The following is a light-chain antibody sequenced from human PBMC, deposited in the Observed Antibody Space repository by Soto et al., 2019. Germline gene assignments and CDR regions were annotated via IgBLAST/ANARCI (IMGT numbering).Light chain of an antibody. CDR3: QQYGSYSRA. V-gene: IGKV1-5*03. CDR2: MAS. J-gene: IGKJ1*01. Sequence: DLQMAQSPSSLSASVGDRVTITCRASQSISSYLNWYQQKPGKAPKVMIYMASILESGVPTRFSGSGSATEFTLSINSLQPDDVATYYCQQYGSYSRAFGQGTKVDIK. CDR1: QSISSY.